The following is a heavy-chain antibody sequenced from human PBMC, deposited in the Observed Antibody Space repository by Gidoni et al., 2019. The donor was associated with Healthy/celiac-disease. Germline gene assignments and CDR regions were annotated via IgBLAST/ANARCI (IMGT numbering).Heavy chain of an antibody. Sequence: EVQLVESGGGLVKPGGSLRLPCAASRFTFSSYSMNWVRQAPGKGLEWVSSISSSSSYIYYADSVKGRFTISRDNAKNSLYLQMNSLRAEDTAVYYCARDPARPPDYYYYYGMDVWGQGTTVTVSS. D-gene: IGHD6-6*01. CDR2: ISSSSSYI. CDR1: RFTFSSYS. CDR3: ARDPARPPDYYYYYGMDV. J-gene: IGHJ6*02. V-gene: IGHV3-21*01.